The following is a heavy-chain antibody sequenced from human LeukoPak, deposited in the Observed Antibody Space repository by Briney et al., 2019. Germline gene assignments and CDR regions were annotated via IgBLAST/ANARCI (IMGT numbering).Heavy chain of an antibody. CDR1: GGSISSYY. Sequence: SETLSLPCTVSGGSISSYYWSWLRQPPGRGREGIGYIYYSGSTNYNPSLKSLDTITVDTSKVQFYVKLCSVRAADTAVYCCARDMGLAAAGTLGDWGQGTLVTVSS. CDR3: ARDMGLAAAGTLGD. D-gene: IGHD6-13*01. CDR2: IYYSGST. V-gene: IGHV4-59*01. J-gene: IGHJ4*02.